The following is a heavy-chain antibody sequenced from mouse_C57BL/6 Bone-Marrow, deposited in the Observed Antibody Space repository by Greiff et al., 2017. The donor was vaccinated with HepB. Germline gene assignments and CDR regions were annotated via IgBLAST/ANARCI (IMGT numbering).Heavy chain of an antibody. V-gene: IGHV1-82*01. CDR1: GYAFSSSW. Sequence: VNVVESGPELVKPGASVKISCKASGYAFSSSWMNWVKQRPGKGLEWIGRIYPGGGDTNYNGKFKGKATLTADKSSSTAYMQLSSLTSEDSAVYFCARDLLRAYWGQGTLVTVSA. D-gene: IGHD1-1*01. CDR2: IYPGGGDT. CDR3: ARDLLRAY. J-gene: IGHJ3*01.